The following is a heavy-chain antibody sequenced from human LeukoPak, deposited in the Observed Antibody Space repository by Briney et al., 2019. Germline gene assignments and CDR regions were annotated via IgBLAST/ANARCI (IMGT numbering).Heavy chain of an antibody. CDR2: ISYDGSNK. V-gene: IGHV3-30*04. D-gene: IGHD3-22*01. Sequence: GGSLRLSCAASGFTFSSYAMHWVRQAPGKGLEWVAVISYDGSNKYYADSVKGRFTISRDNSKNTLYLQMNSLRAEDTAVYYCARAPAGLHYYDSSGYYEAFDYWGQGTLVTVSS. CDR3: ARAPAGLHYYDSSGYYEAFDY. CDR1: GFTFSSYA. J-gene: IGHJ4*02.